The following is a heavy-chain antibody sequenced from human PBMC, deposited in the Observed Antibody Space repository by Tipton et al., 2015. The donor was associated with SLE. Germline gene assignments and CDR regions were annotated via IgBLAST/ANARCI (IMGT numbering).Heavy chain of an antibody. D-gene: IGHD6-13*01. Sequence: TLSLTCTVSGGSISSYYWSWIRQPPGKGLEWIGYIYYSESTNYNPSLKSRVTISVDTSKNQFSLKLSSVTAADTAVYYCARDPAPYSSPAEYFDLWGRGPLVTVSS. CDR3: ARDPAPYSSPAEYFDL. V-gene: IGHV4-59*01. J-gene: IGHJ2*01. CDR1: GGSISSYY. CDR2: IYYSEST.